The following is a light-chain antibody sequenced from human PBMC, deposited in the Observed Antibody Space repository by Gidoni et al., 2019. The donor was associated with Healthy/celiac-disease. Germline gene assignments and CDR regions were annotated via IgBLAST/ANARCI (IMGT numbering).Light chain of an antibody. CDR2: GAS. CDR1: QSISSS. V-gene: IGKV3-15*01. Sequence: IVMTQSPATLSVSPGERATLSCRASQSISSSLAWYQQKPGQAPRLLIYGASTRATGIPAKFSGRGSGTEFTLTISSLQSEDFAVYYCQQYNIWPPWTFGQGTKVEIK. CDR3: QQYNIWPPWT. J-gene: IGKJ1*01.